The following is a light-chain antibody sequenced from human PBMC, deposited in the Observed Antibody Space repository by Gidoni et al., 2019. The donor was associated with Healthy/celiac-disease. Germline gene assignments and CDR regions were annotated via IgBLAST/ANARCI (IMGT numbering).Light chain of an antibody. CDR1: SSDFGSYNR. CDR2: EVS. Sequence: QSALTQPASVSVSPGQSITISCTGSSSDFGSYNRVSWYQQTPGTAPKLMISEVSNRPSGVSNRFSGSKSGNTASLTISGLQAEDEADYYCSSFTSSSTWVFGGGTKLTVL. V-gene: IGLV2-14*01. J-gene: IGLJ3*02. CDR3: SSFTSSSTWV.